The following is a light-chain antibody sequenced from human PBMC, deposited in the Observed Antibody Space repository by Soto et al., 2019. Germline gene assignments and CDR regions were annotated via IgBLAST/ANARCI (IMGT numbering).Light chain of an antibody. CDR1: QSVSSTF. V-gene: IGKV3-20*01. CDR3: QQDGSSPGT. Sequence: EIVLTQSPGTLSLSPGERATLSCRASQSVSSTFLAWYQQKPGQAPRLLIYAASSRAIGIPDRFSGSGSGTDFTLTISRLEPEDFAVYYCQQDGSSPGTFGQGTKVEIK. J-gene: IGKJ1*01. CDR2: AAS.